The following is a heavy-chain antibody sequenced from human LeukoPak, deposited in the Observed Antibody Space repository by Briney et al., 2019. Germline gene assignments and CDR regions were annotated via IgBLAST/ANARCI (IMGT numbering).Heavy chain of an antibody. V-gene: IGHV1-58*01. D-gene: IGHD4-17*01. CDR2: IVVGSGNT. CDR1: GFTSTSSA. J-gene: IGHJ4*02. Sequence: SVKVSCKASGFTSTSSAVQWVRQARGQRLEWIGWIVVGSGNTNYAQKFQGRVTMTRDTSTGTVYMELSSLRSEDTAVYYCARGCDYETNDSYYFDYWGQGTLVTVSS. CDR3: ARGCDYETNDSYYFDY.